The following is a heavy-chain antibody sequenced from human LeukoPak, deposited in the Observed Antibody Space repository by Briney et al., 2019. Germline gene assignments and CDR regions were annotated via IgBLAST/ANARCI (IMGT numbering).Heavy chain of an antibody. CDR3: AKFGGCDFAMGYYFDY. J-gene: IGHJ4*02. V-gene: IGHV3-21*04. Sequence: GGSLRLSCAASGFTFSSYSMNWVRQAPGKGLEWVSSISTGSNDIYYADSVKGRFTISRDNAKNSLYLQMNSLRAEDTAVYYCAKFGGCDFAMGYYFDYWGQGTLVTVSS. CDR2: ISTGSNDI. CDR1: GFTFSSYS. D-gene: IGHD5-12*01.